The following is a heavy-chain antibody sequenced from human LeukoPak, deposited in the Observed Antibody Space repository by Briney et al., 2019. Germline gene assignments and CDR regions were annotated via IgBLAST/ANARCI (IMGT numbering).Heavy chain of an antibody. CDR2: VNPHSGGT. CDR3: ARDIGDYYGSGSYWLL. CDR1: GYSFIDYY. J-gene: IGHJ4*02. V-gene: IGHV1-2*02. D-gene: IGHD3-10*01. Sequence: ASVKVSCKASGYSFIDYYIHWVRQAPGQGLEWMGWVNPHSGGTKFAQKFQGRVTMTRDTSINTAYMAVSSMRSDDTAVYYCARDIGDYYGSGSYWLLWGQGTLVTVAS.